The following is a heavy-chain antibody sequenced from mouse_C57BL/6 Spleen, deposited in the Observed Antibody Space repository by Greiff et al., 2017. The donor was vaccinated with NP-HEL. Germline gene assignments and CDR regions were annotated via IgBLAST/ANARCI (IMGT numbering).Heavy chain of an antibody. CDR2: IDPEDGET. CDR1: GFNIKDYY. Sequence: EVQLQQSGAELVKPGASVKLSCTASGFNIKDYYMHWVKQRTEQGLEWIGRIDPEDGETKYAPKFQGKATITADTSSNPAYLPLSSLTTEDTAVYYCAREGGVTTNAAYAMDYWGQGTSVTVSS. D-gene: IGHD2-2*01. V-gene: IGHV14-2*01. CDR3: AREGGVTTNAAYAMDY. J-gene: IGHJ4*01.